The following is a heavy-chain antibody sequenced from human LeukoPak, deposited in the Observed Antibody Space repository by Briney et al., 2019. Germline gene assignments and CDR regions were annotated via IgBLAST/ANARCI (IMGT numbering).Heavy chain of an antibody. V-gene: IGHV1-18*01. CDR2: ISAYNGNT. Sequence: ASVKVSCKASGYTFTSYGISWVRQAPGQGLEWMGWISAYNGNTNYAQKLQGRVTMTTDTSTSTAYMELRSLRSDDTAVYYCARSYYYDSSGYHAFDIWGQGTMVTVS. J-gene: IGHJ3*02. CDR3: ARSYYYDSSGYHAFDI. CDR1: GYTFTSYG. D-gene: IGHD3-22*01.